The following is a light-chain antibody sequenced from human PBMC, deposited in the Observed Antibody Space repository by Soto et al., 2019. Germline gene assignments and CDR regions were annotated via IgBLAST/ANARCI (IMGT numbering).Light chain of an antibody. CDR2: GVS. CDR1: QSVSSD. J-gene: IGKJ1*01. V-gene: IGKV3-15*01. Sequence: EIVMTQSPATLSVSPGERATLSCRASQSVSSDLAWYQQKPGQAPRLLIYGVSTRATGIPARFSGSGSGTEFTLTISSLQSEDFAVYYCQQYNNWPSSTFGQGTKVEIK. CDR3: QQYNNWPSST.